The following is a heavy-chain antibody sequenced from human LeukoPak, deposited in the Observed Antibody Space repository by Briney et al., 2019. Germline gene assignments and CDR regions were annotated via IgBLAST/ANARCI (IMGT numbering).Heavy chain of an antibody. CDR1: GGTINNYD. CDR2: MSYSGNT. J-gene: IGHJ4*02. CDR3: ARDEYGGPFDY. Sequence: SESLSLTCTASGGTINNYDWHWIRQPPGKGLEWIGYMSYSGNTYYNPSLKSRVTISVDMSKNQFYLQMSSVTAADTAVYYCARDEYGGPFDYWGQGALVTVSS. V-gene: IGHV4-59*01. D-gene: IGHD4/OR15-4a*01.